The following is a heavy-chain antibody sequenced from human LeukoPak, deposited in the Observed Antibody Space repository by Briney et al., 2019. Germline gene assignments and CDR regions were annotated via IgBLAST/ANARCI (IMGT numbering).Heavy chain of an antibody. CDR1: GDSISHYY. CDR2: VHSNGYT. CDR3: TRALFDYNHHDL. J-gene: IGHJ4*02. D-gene: IGHD4-11*01. Sequence: SETPSLTCTVSGDSISHYYYNWVRQPPGKGLEWIGFVHSNGYTKYSYSLKSRVTVSVDTSENQFSLKLSSVTAADTAVYYCTRALFDYNHHDLWGQGALVTVSS. V-gene: IGHV4-59*01.